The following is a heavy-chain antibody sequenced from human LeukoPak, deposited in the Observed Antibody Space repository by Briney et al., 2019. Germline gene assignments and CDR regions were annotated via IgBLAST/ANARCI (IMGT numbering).Heavy chain of an antibody. J-gene: IGHJ4*02. CDR1: GFTFSSYA. V-gene: IGHV3-23*01. Sequence: GGSLRLSCAASGFTFSSYAMSWVRQAPGKGLEWVSGISGSVGNTYYADSVKGRFTISRDNSKNTLYLQMNSLRAEDTAVYYCAKDPGNTAMHFDYWGQGTLVTVSS. CDR2: ISGSVGNT. D-gene: IGHD5-18*01. CDR3: AKDPGNTAMHFDY.